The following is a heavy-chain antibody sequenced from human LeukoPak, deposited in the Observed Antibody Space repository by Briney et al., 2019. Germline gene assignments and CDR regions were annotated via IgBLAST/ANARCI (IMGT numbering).Heavy chain of an antibody. D-gene: IGHD3-22*01. J-gene: IGHJ4*02. CDR3: ARQGTFHYYDSSVIGFGY. CDR2: IYYSGST. Sequence: PSETLSLTCTVSGGSISSSSYYWGWIRQPPGKGLEWIGSIYYSGSTHYNPSLKSRVTISVDTSKNQFSLKLSSVTAADTAVYYCARQGTFHYYDSSVIGFGYWGQGTLVTVSS. V-gene: IGHV4-39*01. CDR1: GGSISSSSYY.